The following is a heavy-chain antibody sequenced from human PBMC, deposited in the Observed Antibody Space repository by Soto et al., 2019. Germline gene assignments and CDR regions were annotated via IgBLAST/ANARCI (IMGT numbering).Heavy chain of an antibody. Sequence: GGSLILSCAASGFTFSRDSMNWFRQAPGKGLGWVSYISYSSTTIYYADSVKGRFTISRDNARNSLYLQMNSLRDEDTSVYYCARDNGIAGSFDPWGQGTLVTVSS. CDR1: GFTFSRDS. CDR2: ISYSSTTI. D-gene: IGHD6-13*01. J-gene: IGHJ5*02. CDR3: ARDNGIAGSFDP. V-gene: IGHV3-48*02.